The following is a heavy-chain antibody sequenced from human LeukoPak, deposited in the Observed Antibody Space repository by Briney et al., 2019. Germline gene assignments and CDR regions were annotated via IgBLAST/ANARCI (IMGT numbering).Heavy chain of an antibody. J-gene: IGHJ3*02. CDR1: GGSISSSSYY. D-gene: IGHD3-22*01. CDR3: AIVDDSSGYPDAFDI. Sequence: PSETLSLTCTVSGGSISSSSYYWGWIRQPPGKGLEWIGSIYYSGSTYYNPSLKSRVTISVDTSKNQFSLKLSSVTAADTAVYYCAIVDDSSGYPDAFDIWGQGTMVTVSS. V-gene: IGHV4-39*07. CDR2: IYYSGST.